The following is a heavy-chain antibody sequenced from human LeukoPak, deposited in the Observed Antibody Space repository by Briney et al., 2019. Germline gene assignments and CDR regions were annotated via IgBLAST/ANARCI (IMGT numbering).Heavy chain of an antibody. CDR1: GGSISSGGHY. V-gene: IGHV4-31*03. CDR3: ARVGDYPFFDY. J-gene: IGHJ4*02. CDR2: IYYSGST. D-gene: IGHD4-17*01. Sequence: SETLSLTCTVSGGSISSGGHYWSWIRQHPGKGLEWIGYIYYSGSTYYNPSLKSRVTISVDTSKNQFSLKLSSVTAADTAVYYCARVGDYPFFDYWGQGTLVTVSS.